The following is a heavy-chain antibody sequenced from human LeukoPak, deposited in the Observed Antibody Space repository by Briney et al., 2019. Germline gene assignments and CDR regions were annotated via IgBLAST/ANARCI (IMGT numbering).Heavy chain of an antibody. CDR2: INPNSGGT. CDR1: GYTFSDYY. J-gene: IGHJ4*02. CDR3: ARDWRGSYFPDF. D-gene: IGHD1-26*01. Sequence: ASVKVSCKASGYTFSDYYMHWVRQAPGQGLEWMGWINPNSGGTNNAQKFQGRVTMTRDTSIGTAYMELSRLTSDDTAVYYCARDWRGSYFPDFWGQGTLVTVSS. V-gene: IGHV1-2*02.